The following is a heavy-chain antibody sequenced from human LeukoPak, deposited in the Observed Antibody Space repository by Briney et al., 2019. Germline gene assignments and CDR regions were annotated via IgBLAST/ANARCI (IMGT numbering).Heavy chain of an antibody. CDR1: GFSFSSHG. CDR2: ILDDGTSA. J-gene: IGHJ4*02. CDR3: ARDSLGADNSLDH. Sequence: GGSLRLSCAASGFSFSSHGMHWVRQAPGKGLEWVALILDDGTSAHYADSVRGRFTTSRDNSRNTLYLEVNSLRAEDTAVYYCARDSLGADNSLDHWGWGTLVTVSS. D-gene: IGHD4-23*01. V-gene: IGHV3-30*02.